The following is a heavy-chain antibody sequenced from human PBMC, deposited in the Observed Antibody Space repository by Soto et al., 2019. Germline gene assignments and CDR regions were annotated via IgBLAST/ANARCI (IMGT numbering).Heavy chain of an antibody. CDR1: GGTFSTDS. CDR3: AREIDGYYGMDV. Sequence: QVQLVQSGAEVKKPGSSVKVSCKASGGTFSTDSISWVRQAPGQGLEWMGGIIPMFGTANNAQKFQGRVTITPDESKSTAFMELSSLRSEDTAVYFCAREIDGYYGMDVWGQGTTVTVAS. J-gene: IGHJ6*02. V-gene: IGHV1-69*05. CDR2: IIPMFGTA.